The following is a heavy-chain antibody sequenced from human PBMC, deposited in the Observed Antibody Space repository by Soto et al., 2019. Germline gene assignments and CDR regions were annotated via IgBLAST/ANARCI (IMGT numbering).Heavy chain of an antibody. Sequence: ETLSLTCAVYGGSFSGYYWSWIRQPPGEGLEWIGEINHSGSTNYNPSLKSRVTISVDTSKNQFSLKLSSVTAADTAVYYCAGGQKLTNRLGYWGQGTLVTVSS. CDR1: GGSFSGYY. V-gene: IGHV4-34*01. CDR3: AGGQKLTNRLGY. J-gene: IGHJ4*02. CDR2: INHSGST. D-gene: IGHD1-7*01.